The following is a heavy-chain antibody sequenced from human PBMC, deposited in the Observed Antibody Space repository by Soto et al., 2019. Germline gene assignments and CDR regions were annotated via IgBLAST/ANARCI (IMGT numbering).Heavy chain of an antibody. V-gene: IGHV4-59*08. CDR1: DGSISSYY. D-gene: IGHD7-27*01. CDR3: ARRWGRTFDY. CDR2: IYYSGST. Sequence: QVQLQESGPGLVKPSETLSLTCTVSDGSISSYYWSWIRQPPGKGLEWIGYIYYSGSTNYNPSLKSRVTISVDTSKNQFSLKLSSVTAADTAVYYCARRWGRTFDYWGQGTLVTVSS. J-gene: IGHJ4*02.